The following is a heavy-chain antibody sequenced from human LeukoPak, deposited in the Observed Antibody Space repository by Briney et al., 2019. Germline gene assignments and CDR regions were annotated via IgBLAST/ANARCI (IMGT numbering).Heavy chain of an antibody. Sequence: ASVKVSCKASGYTFTGYYIHWVRQAPGQGLEFMGWINPDSGSTNYAQNFQGRVTMTRDTSISTAYMELSGLRFDDTAFYYCAKGYYGSGNYKASIGGYWGQGTLITVSS. CDR1: GYTFTGYY. CDR3: AKGYYGSGNYKASIGGY. D-gene: IGHD3-10*01. V-gene: IGHV1-2*02. CDR2: INPDSGST. J-gene: IGHJ4*02.